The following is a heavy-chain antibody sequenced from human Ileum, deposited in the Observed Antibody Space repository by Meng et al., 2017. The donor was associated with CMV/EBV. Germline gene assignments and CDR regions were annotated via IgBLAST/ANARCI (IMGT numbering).Heavy chain of an antibody. CDR3: ARLQAWDWFDP. Sequence: LPEAGPGLVKPSETLSLTCSVSVGSINSFYWSWIRQPAGKGLEWIGRIYRSGIINYNPSLKSRVTVSVDTSKNQFSLKVNSVTAADTAVYYCARLQAWDWFDPWGQGTLVTASS. CDR1: VGSINSFY. D-gene: IGHD4-11*01. V-gene: IGHV4-4*07. J-gene: IGHJ5*02. CDR2: IYRSGII.